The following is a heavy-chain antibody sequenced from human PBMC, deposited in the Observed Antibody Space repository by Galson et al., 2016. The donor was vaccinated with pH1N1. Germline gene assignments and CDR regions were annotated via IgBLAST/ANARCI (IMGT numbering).Heavy chain of an antibody. V-gene: IGHV4-4*07. J-gene: IGHJ5*02. CDR2: IYSSGST. Sequence: ETLSLTCTVSGSSISSYYWSWIRQPAGKGLEWIGRIYSSGSTNYNPSLKSRVTMSVDTSKNQFSLKLSSVTAADTAVYFCARGVWFGELGSWFDPWGQGTLVTVSS. CDR3: ARGVWFGELGSWFDP. CDR1: GSSISSYY. D-gene: IGHD3-10*01.